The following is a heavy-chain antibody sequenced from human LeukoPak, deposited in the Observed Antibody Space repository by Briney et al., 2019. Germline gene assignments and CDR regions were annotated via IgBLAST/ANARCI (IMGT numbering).Heavy chain of an antibody. V-gene: IGHV3-20*04. CDR1: GFTFDDYG. CDR2: INWNGGST. J-gene: IGHJ4*02. D-gene: IGHD3-22*01. CDR3: ARDYYDSSGYYYPPRDY. Sequence: GALRLSCAASGFTFDDYGMSWVRQAPGKGLEWVSGINWNGGSTGYADSVKGRFTISRDNAKNSLYLQMNSLRAEDTALYYCARDYYDSSGYYYPPRDYWGQGTLVTVSS.